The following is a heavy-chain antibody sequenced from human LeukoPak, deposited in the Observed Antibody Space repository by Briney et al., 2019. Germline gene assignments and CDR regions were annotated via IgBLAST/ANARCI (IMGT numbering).Heavy chain of an antibody. Sequence: AGGSLRLSCAASGVSFDDYDMTWVRQAPGKGLEWVSAISGSGGTTYYADSVRGRFTISRDNSKYTLYLQMNSLRAEDTALYYCAKGLINDWSALESWGQGTLVTVSS. CDR2: ISGSGGTT. J-gene: IGHJ4*02. CDR1: GVSFDDYD. D-gene: IGHD3-9*01. CDR3: AKGLINDWSALES. V-gene: IGHV3-23*01.